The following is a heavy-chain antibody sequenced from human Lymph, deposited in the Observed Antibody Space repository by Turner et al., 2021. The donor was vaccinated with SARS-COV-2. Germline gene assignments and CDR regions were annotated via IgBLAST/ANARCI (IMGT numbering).Heavy chain of an antibody. D-gene: IGHD1-26*01. CDR2: IIPILGKA. Sequence: QFQLVQSGAAVKKPGSSVTVSCKASGGTFSSYAINWVRQAPGQGLEWMGRIIPILGKANYAQKFQGRVTITADKSTSTAYMELSSLRSEDTAVYYCARGRLDSFGGGYYSWFDPWGQGTLVTVSS. CDR3: ARGRLDSFGGGYYSWFDP. V-gene: IGHV1-69*04. CDR1: GGTFSSYA. J-gene: IGHJ5*02.